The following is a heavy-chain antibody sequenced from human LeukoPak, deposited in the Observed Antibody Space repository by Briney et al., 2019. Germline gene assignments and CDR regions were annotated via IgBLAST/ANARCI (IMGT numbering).Heavy chain of an antibody. V-gene: IGHV3-11*06. J-gene: IGHJ4*02. D-gene: IGHD6-13*01. CDR3: ARDVYSRRLYWFEF. Sequence: SSSYTNYADSVKILITISRDNAKNSLYLQMNSLRAEDAAVYYCARDVYSRRLYWFEFWGQGTRVSVPS. CDR2: SSSYT.